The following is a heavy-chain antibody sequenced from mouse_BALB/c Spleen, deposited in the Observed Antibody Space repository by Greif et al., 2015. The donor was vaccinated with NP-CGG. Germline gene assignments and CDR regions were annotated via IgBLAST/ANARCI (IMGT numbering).Heavy chain of an antibody. V-gene: IGHV2-2*02. Sequence: VQLVESGPGLVQPSQSLSITCTVSGFSLTSYGVHWVRQSPGKGLEWLGVIWSGGSTDYNAAFISRLSISKDNSKSQVFFKMNSLQANDTAIYYCARNCLDYDYAMDYWGQGTSVTVSS. J-gene: IGHJ4*01. D-gene: IGHD2-4*01. CDR1: GFSLTSYG. CDR3: ARNCLDYDYAMDY. CDR2: IWSGGST.